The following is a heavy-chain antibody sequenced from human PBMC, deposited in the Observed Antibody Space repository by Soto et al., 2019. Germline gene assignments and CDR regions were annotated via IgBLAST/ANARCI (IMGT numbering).Heavy chain of an antibody. CDR1: GFTFSNYW. CDR3: KRGGLKHALDV. Sequence: EVQLVESGGGLVQPGGSLRLSCAASGFTFSNYWMYWVRQAPGKGLVWVSRVNNDGTDTTHADSVKGRFTISRDNAENTLYLQMNSLRAEDTDVYYYKRGGLKHALDVWGQGSTVTVSS. J-gene: IGHJ6*02. CDR2: VNNDGTDT. D-gene: IGHD2-21*01. V-gene: IGHV3-74*03.